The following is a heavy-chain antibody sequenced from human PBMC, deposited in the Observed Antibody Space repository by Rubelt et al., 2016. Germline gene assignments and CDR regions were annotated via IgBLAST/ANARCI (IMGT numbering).Heavy chain of an antibody. Sequence: GSLRLSCAASGFTFSSYSMNWVRQAPGKGLEWVSYISSDSSTVYYADSVKGRFTISRDNAKNSLYLQMNSLRAEDTAVYYCARGRYCSSTSCYDFDYWGQGTLVTVSS. D-gene: IGHD2-2*01. CDR2: ISSDSSTV. J-gene: IGHJ4*02. CDR3: ARGRYCSSTSCYDFDY. V-gene: IGHV3-48*04. CDR1: GFTFSSYS.